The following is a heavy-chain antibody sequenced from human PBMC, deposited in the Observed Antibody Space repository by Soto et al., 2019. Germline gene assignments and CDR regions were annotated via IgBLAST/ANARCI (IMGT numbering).Heavy chain of an antibody. CDR1: GFAFSNYV. D-gene: IGHD2-2*02. CDR3: AKDQYPLIRRCYGLDV. J-gene: IGHJ6*02. CDR2: ISYDGSNK. Sequence: GGSLRLSXAASGFAFSNYVMHWVRQAPGKGLEWVAVISYDGSNKYYADSVRGRFTISRDNSKNTLFLQMNSLRPEDTAVYYCAKDQYPLIRRCYGLDVWGQGTTVTVSS. V-gene: IGHV3-30*18.